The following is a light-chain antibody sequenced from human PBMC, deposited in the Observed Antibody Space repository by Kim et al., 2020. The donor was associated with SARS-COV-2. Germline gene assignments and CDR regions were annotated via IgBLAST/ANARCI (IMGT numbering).Light chain of an antibody. J-gene: IGKJ1*01. V-gene: IGKV3-20*01. CDR3: QQYGSSPSWT. Sequence: PGERATLSCRASQTVSSSYLAWYQQKPGQAPRLLIYGASSRATGITDRFSGSGSGTDFTLTINRLEPEDFAVYYCQQYGSSPSWTFGQGTKVDIK. CDR1: QTVSSSY. CDR2: GAS.